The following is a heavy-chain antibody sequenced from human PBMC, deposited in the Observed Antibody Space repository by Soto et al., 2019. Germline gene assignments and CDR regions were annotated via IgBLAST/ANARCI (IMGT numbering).Heavy chain of an antibody. V-gene: IGHV3-11*01. J-gene: IGHJ3*01. CDR1: GFTCIDYY. Sequence: PGGSLRLSCAASGFTCIDYYISWIRQAPGKGLEWLSYIDPSSSTIYYADSVKGRFAFSRDNAKNSLFLQTSSLRAEDTAVYFCARDRRVPAYHAFDLWGQGTMVTVSS. D-gene: IGHD2-21*01. CDR2: IDPSSSTI. CDR3: ARDRRVPAYHAFDL.